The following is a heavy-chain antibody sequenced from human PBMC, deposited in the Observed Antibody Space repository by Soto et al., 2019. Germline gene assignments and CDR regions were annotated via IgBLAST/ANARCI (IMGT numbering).Heavy chain of an antibody. Sequence: EVQLVESGGGLVQPGGSLRLSCAASGFTFSSYWMHWVRQAPGKGLVWVSRINSDGSTTIYADSVKGRFTISRENAKNTLYLQMNSLRDEDTAVYYCASLNCGGDCSALGGQGTLVTVS. D-gene: IGHD2-21*02. CDR1: GFTFSSYW. CDR2: INSDGSTT. V-gene: IGHV3-74*01. CDR3: ASLNCGGDCSAL. J-gene: IGHJ4*02.